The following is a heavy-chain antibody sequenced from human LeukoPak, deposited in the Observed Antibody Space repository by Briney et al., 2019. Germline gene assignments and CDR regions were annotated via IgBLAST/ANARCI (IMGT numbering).Heavy chain of an antibody. CDR1: GFTFSSYA. V-gene: IGHV3-30-3*01. CDR3: ARDGAVAGTTYYGMDV. CDR2: ISYDGSNK. D-gene: IGHD6-19*01. Sequence: GRSLRLSCAASGFTFSSYAMHWVRQAPGKGLEWVAVISYDGSNKYYADSVKGRFTISRDNSKNTLYLQMNSLRAEDTAVYYCARDGAVAGTTYYGMDVWGQGTTVTVSS. J-gene: IGHJ6*02.